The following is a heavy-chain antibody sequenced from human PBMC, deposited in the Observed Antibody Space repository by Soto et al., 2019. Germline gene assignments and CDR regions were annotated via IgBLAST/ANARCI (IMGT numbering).Heavy chain of an antibody. CDR2: IYHSGST. D-gene: IGHD6-13*01. J-gene: IGHJ4*02. Sequence: QVQLKESGPGLVMPSVTLSLTCAVSGGSISSSNCWSWVRQHPGKGLEWIGEIYHSGSTNYNPSLKSRVNISVDKSKNQFHMKLSSVTAADTAVYYCAREPYSRPRHFAYWGQGNLVTVSS. V-gene: IGHV4-4*02. CDR3: AREPYSRPRHFAY. CDR1: GGSISSSNC.